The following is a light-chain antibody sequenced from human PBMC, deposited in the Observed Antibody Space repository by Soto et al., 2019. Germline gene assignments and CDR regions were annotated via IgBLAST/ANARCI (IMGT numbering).Light chain of an antibody. CDR3: QYYDDSLWT. CDR2: GAL. CDR1: QSVVTSY. V-gene: IGKV3-20*01. J-gene: IGKJ1*01. Sequence: EIVLTQSPGTLSLSPGEGATLSCRASQSVVTSYLAWYQQKYGQSPRLLIYGALYRAPGIPDRFSGSGSGTDFSLSISRLEPEDFAVYYWQYYDDSLWTLGHGTKVEVK.